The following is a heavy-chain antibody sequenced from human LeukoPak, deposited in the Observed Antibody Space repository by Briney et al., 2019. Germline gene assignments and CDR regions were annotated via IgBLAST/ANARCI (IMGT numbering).Heavy chain of an antibody. CDR2: IRSKAYGGTA. J-gene: IGHJ3*01. V-gene: IGHV3-49*03. CDR1: GFTFGDFA. D-gene: IGHD1-26*01. Sequence: GGSLRLSCTTSGFTFGDFALSWFRQAPGKGLEWIGFIRSKAYGGTAEYAASVKGKFTISKDDSKSIAYLQMNSLKNEDTAVYYCTRGHVGPLWGQGTMVTVSS. CDR3: TRGHVGPL.